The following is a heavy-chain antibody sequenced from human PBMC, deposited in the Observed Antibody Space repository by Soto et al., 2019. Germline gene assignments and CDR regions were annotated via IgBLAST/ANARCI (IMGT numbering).Heavy chain of an antibody. CDR3: ATHSSSSWYYFDY. D-gene: IGHD6-13*01. CDR1: GYTLTELS. V-gene: IGHV1-24*01. Sequence: ASVTVSCKVSGYTLTELSMHWVRQAPGKGLEWMGGFDPEDGETIYAQKFQGRVTMTEDTSTDTAYMELSSLRSEDTAVYYCATHSSSSWYYFDYWGQGTLVTVSS. J-gene: IGHJ4*02. CDR2: FDPEDGET.